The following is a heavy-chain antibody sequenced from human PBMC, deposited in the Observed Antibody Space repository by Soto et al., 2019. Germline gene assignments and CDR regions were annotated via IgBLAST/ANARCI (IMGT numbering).Heavy chain of an antibody. V-gene: IGHV3-23*01. D-gene: IGHD2-8*01. Sequence: GGSLRLSCAASGFTFNNYAMNWVRQAPGRGLEWVSIISPNGDSTYYADSVKGRFTISRDNSQNSVFLQMNSLRAEDTAIYFCAKVRLTDYLRYAPHLWGQGTLVTVSS. J-gene: IGHJ3*01. CDR3: AKVRLTDYLRYAPHL. CDR2: ISPNGDST. CDR1: GFTFNNYA.